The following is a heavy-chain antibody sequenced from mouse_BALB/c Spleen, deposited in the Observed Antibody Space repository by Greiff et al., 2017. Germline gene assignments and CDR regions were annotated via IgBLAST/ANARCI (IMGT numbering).Heavy chain of an antibody. CDR3: TRARATGAMDY. CDR2: IYPSDSYT. V-gene: IGHV1-69*02. Sequence: QVHVKQPGAELVRPGASVKLSCKASGYTFTSYWINWVKQRPGQGLEWIGNIYPSDSYTNYNQKFKDKATLTVDKSSSTAYMQLSSPTSEDSAVYYCTRARATGAMDYWGQGTSVTVSS. D-gene: IGHD3-1*01. CDR1: GYTFTSYW. J-gene: IGHJ4*01.